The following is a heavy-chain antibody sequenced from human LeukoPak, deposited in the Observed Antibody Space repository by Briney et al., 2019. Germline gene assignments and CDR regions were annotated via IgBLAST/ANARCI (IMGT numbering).Heavy chain of an antibody. CDR3: ARGAYYGSGSYYNWFDP. D-gene: IGHD3-10*01. J-gene: IGHJ5*02. Sequence: PSETLSLTCAVYGGSFSGYYWGWIRQPPGKGLEWIGEINHSGSTNYNPSLKSRVTISVDTSKNQFSLKLSSVTAADTAVYYCARGAYYGSGSYYNWFDPWGQGTLVTVSS. V-gene: IGHV4-34*01. CDR1: GGSFSGYY. CDR2: INHSGST.